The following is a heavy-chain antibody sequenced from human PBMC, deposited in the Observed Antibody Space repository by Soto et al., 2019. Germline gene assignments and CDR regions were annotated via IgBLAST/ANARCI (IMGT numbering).Heavy chain of an antibody. CDR1: GGSISSCY. V-gene: IGHV4-59*08. CDR2: IYYSGST. CDR3: ARRIVATKTFLY. J-gene: IGHJ4*02. D-gene: IGHD5-12*01. Sequence: SDTLSLTCTVSGGSISSCYWSWIRQPPGKGLEWIGYIYYSGSTNYNPSLKSRVTISVDTSNNQFSLTVTSVTAADTAVYYCARRIVATKTFLYWDQGILVSV.